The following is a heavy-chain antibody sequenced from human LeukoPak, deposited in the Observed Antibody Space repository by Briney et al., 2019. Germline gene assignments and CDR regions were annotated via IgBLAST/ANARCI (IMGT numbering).Heavy chain of an antibody. D-gene: IGHD5-12*01. Sequence: ASVKVSCNTSGYTFTNYYITWVRQAPGQRLEWMGWISPYNGNTNYAQKLQGRVTMTTDTSTSTAYMELSSLRSEDTAVYYCATRGYSGYATESYFDYWGQGTLVTVSS. CDR3: ATRGYSGYATESYFDY. CDR2: ISPYNGNT. CDR1: GYTFTNYY. V-gene: IGHV1-18*01. J-gene: IGHJ4*02.